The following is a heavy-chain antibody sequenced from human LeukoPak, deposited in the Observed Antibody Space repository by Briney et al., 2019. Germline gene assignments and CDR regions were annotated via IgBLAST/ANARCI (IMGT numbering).Heavy chain of an antibody. Sequence: ASVKVSCKASGYTFTSYDINWVPQATGQGLEWMGWMNPNSGNTGYAQKFQGRVTMTRNTSISTAYMELSSLRSEDTAVYYCASGPHASVVAAPFDYWGQGTLVTVPS. CDR2: MNPNSGNT. CDR3: ASGPHASVVAAPFDY. V-gene: IGHV1-8*01. J-gene: IGHJ4*02. CDR1: GYTFTSYD. D-gene: IGHD2-15*01.